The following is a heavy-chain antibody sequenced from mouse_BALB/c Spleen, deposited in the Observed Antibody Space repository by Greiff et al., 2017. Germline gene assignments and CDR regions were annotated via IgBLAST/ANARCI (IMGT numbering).Heavy chain of an antibody. CDR1: GYTFTSYW. CDR3: TRGPSFAY. J-gene: IGHJ3*01. CDR2: IYPGSGST. V-gene: IGHV1S22*01. Sequence: LQQPGSELVRPGASVKLSCKASGYTFTSYWMHWVKQRPGQGLEWIGNIYPGSGSTNYDEKFKSKATLTVDTSSSTAYMQLSSLTSEDSAVYYCTRGPSFAYWGQGTLVTVSA.